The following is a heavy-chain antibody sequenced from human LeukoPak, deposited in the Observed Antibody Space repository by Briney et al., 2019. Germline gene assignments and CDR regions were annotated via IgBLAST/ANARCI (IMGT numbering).Heavy chain of an antibody. CDR3: ARDVRQWLVLDY. CDR2: ISAYNGNT. J-gene: IGHJ4*02. Sequence: ASVKVSFKASGYTFTSYGISWVRQAPGQGLEWMGWISAYNGNTNYAQKLQGRVTMTTDTSTSTAYMELRSLRSDDTAVYYCARDVRQWLVLDYWGQGTLVTVSS. CDR1: GYTFTSYG. D-gene: IGHD6-19*01. V-gene: IGHV1-18*01.